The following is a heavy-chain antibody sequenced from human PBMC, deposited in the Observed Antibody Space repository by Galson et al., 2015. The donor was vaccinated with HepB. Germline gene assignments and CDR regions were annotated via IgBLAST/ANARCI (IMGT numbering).Heavy chain of an antibody. V-gene: IGHV3-9*01. CDR3: AKSEAEGWELTPLDY. CDR1: GFTFDDYA. J-gene: IGHJ4*02. D-gene: IGHD1-26*01. CDR2: ISWNSGSI. Sequence: SLRLSCAASGFTFDDYAMHWVRQAPGKGLEWVSGISWNSGSIGYADSVKGRFTISRDNAKNSLYLQMNSLRAEDTALYYCAKSEAEGWELTPLDYWGQGTLVTVSS.